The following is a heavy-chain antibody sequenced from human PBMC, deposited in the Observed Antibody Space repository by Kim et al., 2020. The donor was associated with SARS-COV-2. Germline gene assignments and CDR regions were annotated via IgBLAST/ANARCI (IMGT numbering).Heavy chain of an antibody. D-gene: IGHD4-17*01. CDR3: TTEGPPGKVYGDYEGGY. CDR2: IKSKTDGGTT. Sequence: GGSLRLSCAASGFTFSNAWMSWVRQAPGKGLEWVGRIKSKTDGGTTDYAAPVKGRFTISRDDSKNTLYLQMNSLKTEDTAVYYCTTEGPPGKVYGDYEGGYWGQGTLVTVSS. V-gene: IGHV3-15*01. J-gene: IGHJ4*02. CDR1: GFTFSNAW.